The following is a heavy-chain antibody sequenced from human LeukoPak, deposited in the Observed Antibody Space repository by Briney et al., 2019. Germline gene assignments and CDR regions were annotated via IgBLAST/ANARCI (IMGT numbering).Heavy chain of an antibody. V-gene: IGHV4-4*07. Sequence: SETLSLTCTVSGGPISSYYWSWIRQPAGKGLEWIGRIYTRGSANYNPSLKGRVTMSVDMSKNQFSLKLSSVTAADTAVYYCARGKMATDFDYWGQGTLVTVSP. CDR1: GGPISSYY. CDR2: IYTRGSA. CDR3: ARGKMATDFDY. D-gene: IGHD5-24*01. J-gene: IGHJ4*02.